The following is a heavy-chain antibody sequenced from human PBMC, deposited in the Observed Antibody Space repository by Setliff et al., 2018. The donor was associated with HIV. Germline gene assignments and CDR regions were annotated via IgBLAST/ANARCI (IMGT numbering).Heavy chain of an antibody. V-gene: IGHV3-23*01. D-gene: IGHD2-2*03. Sequence: SCAASGFAFNTYDMNWVRQAPGQRPEWVSVVHVGGGRTDYADSVRGRFVISRDDSKNMLYLQMSGLRGDDTAMYYCAKPTNGFYPRAFDAWGPGTMVTVSS. CDR2: VHVGGGRT. J-gene: IGHJ3*01. CDR1: GFAFNTYD. CDR3: AKPTNGFYPRAFDA.